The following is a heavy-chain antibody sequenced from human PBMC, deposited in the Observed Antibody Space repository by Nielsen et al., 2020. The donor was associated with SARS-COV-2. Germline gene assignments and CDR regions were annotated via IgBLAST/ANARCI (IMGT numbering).Heavy chain of an antibody. CDR2: ISSSSSYI. CDR3: ARELRFLEWLLYGVFDY. D-gene: IGHD3-3*01. V-gene: IGHV3-21*01. J-gene: IGHJ4*02. CDR1: GFTFSSYS. Sequence: GSLKISCAASGFTFSSYSMNWVRQAPGKGLEWVSSISSSSSYIYYADSVKGRFTISRDNAKNSLYLQMNSLRAEDTAVYYCARELRFLEWLLYGVFDYWGQGTLVTVSS.